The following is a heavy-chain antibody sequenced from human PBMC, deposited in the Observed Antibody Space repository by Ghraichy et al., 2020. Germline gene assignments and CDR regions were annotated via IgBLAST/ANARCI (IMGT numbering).Heavy chain of an antibody. Sequence: ASVKVSCKASGYTFTCYFMHWVRQAPGQGLEWMGWINPNSGGTEYAQKFQGRVTMTRDTSISAAYMDLSRLRSDDTAGYYCARDGGGVMSANWFDPWGQGTLGTVSS. CDR1: GYTFTCYF. CDR3: ARDGGGVMSANWFDP. V-gene: IGHV1-2*02. CDR2: INPNSGGT. D-gene: IGHD3-3*01. J-gene: IGHJ5*02.